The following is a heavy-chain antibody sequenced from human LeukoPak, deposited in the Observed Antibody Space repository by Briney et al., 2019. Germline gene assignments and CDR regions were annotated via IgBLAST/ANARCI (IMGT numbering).Heavy chain of an antibody. CDR2: IIPIFGTA. J-gene: IGHJ4*02. V-gene: IGHV1-69*05. CDR1: GGTFSSYA. CDR3: AREGAYSSSSGPSFDY. D-gene: IGHD6-6*01. Sequence: SVKASCKASGGTFSSYAISWVRQAPGQGLEWMGGIIPIFGTANYAQKFQGRVTITTDESTSTAYMELSSLRSEDTAVYYCAREGAYSSSSGPSFDYWGQGTLVTVSS.